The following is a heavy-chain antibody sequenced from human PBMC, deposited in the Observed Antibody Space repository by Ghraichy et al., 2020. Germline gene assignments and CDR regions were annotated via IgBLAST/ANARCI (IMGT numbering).Heavy chain of an antibody. J-gene: IGHJ4*02. CDR1: GGSFSGYF. CDR2: INHSGST. CDR3: ARGAHPRYYGSGSYGAPLDY. Sequence: SQTLSLTCAVYGGSFSGYFWSWIRQPPGKGLEWIGEINHSGSTNYNPSLKSRVTISVDTSKNQFSLKLRSVTAADTAVYYCARGAHPRYYGSGSYGAPLDYWGQGTLVTVSS. D-gene: IGHD3-10*01. V-gene: IGHV4-34*01.